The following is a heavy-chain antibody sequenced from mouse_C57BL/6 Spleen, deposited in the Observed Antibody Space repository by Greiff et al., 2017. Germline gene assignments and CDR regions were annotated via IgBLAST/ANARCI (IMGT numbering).Heavy chain of an antibody. J-gene: IGHJ2*01. Sequence: QVQLQQPGAELVKPGASVKLSCKASGYTFTSYWMQWVKQRPGQGLEWIGEIDPSDSYTNYNQKFKGKATLTVDPSSSTAYMQLSSLTSEDSAVYYCARGYYGSSYEDYWGQGTTLTVSS. V-gene: IGHV1-50*01. CDR1: GYTFTSYW. CDR3: ARGYYGSSYEDY. CDR2: IDPSDSYT. D-gene: IGHD1-1*01.